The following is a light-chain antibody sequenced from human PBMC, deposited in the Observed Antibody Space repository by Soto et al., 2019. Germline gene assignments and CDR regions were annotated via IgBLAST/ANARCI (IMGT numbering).Light chain of an antibody. CDR2: SND. J-gene: IGLJ3*02. Sequence: QSVLTQPPSASGTPGQRVTISCSGSSSNIGGNYVYWYQQVPGTAPKVLIYSNDQRPSGVPDRFSGSKSGTSASLAISGLRSEDEADYYCASWDDSLRGPVFGGGTKLTVL. CDR3: ASWDDSLRGPV. V-gene: IGLV1-47*02. CDR1: SSNIGGNY.